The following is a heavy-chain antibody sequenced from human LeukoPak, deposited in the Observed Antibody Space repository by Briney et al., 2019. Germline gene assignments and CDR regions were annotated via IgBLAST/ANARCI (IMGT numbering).Heavy chain of an antibody. J-gene: IGHJ6*04. CDR2: IYHTGST. Sequence: PSETLSLTCAVYGGSFSGYYWSWIRQSPGKGLEWIGQIYHTGSTIYNPSLKSRVTILLDRSKNQFSLKLSSVTAADTAVYYCARDDFGVALGGVWGMGTTVIVSS. V-gene: IGHV4-34*01. CDR1: GGSFSGYY. CDR3: ARDDFGVALGGV. D-gene: IGHD3-3*01.